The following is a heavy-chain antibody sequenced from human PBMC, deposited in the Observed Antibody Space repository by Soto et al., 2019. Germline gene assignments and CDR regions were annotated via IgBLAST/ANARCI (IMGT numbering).Heavy chain of an antibody. D-gene: IGHD7-27*01. CDR1: GFILSDCA. CDR3: ARDLSWGSNWYYYMDV. Sequence: EVQLVESGGVLVQPGGSLRLSCATAGFILSDCAMNWVRPAPGKGLEWVSYISSSSSVIDYADSVKGRFTVSRDNARNSLYLQMNSLRAEDTAVYYCARDLSWGSNWYYYMDVWGKGTTVTVSS. CDR2: ISSSSSVI. V-gene: IGHV3-48*01. J-gene: IGHJ6*03.